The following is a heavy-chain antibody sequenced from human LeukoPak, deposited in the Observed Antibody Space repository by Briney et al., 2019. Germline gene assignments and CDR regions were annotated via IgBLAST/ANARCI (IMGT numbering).Heavy chain of an antibody. V-gene: IGHV3-23*01. Sequence: PGGSLRLSCAASGFTFSSYAMRWVRQAPGKGLEWVSVISISGGRTYSAASVKGRFTISRDNSKNTLYLQMNSLRVEDTAVYYCAKEMGPATAIHFDYWGQGTLVTVSS. CDR2: ISISGGRT. J-gene: IGHJ4*02. CDR3: AKEMGPATAIHFDY. D-gene: IGHD2-2*02. CDR1: GFTFSSYA.